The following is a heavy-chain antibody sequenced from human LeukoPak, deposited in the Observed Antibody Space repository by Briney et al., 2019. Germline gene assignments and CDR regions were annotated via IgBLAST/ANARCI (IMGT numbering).Heavy chain of an antibody. J-gene: IGHJ6*04. V-gene: IGHV3-23*01. Sequence: GGSLRLSCGASGFTFDDYWMSWVRQAPGQGLEWVSAISGSGGSTYYADSVKGRFTISRDNAKNSLYLQMNSLRAEDTAVYYCAELGITMIGGVWGKGTTVTISS. D-gene: IGHD3-10*02. CDR1: GFTFDDYW. CDR3: AELGITMIGGV. CDR2: ISGSGGST.